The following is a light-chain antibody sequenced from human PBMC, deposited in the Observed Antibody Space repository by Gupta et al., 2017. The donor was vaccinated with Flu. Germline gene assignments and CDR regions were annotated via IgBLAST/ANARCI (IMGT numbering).Light chain of an antibody. V-gene: IGLV2-11*01. CDR1: NSDVGGYNF. J-gene: IGLJ1*01. Sequence: QSALTQPSSVSGSPGQSVNISCTGTNSDVGGYNFVSWYQQHPGKAPKLMIYDVNQRPSGVPDRFSGSKSGNTASLTISGLQAEDEADYYCCSYAGYYTLVFGTGTKVTVL. CDR3: CSYAGYYTLV. CDR2: DVN.